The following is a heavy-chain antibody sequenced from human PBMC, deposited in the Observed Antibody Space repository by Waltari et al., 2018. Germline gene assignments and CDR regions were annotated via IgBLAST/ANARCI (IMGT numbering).Heavy chain of an antibody. CDR2: IIPIFGTA. J-gene: IGHJ6*02. CDR3: ARVLEDIVVVPAAIDYYYYGMDV. D-gene: IGHD2-2*02. CDR1: GGTFSSYA. Sequence: QVQLVQSGAEVKKPGSSVKVSCKASGGTFSSYAISWVRPAPGQGLEWMGGIIPIFGTANYEQKFQGRGTMTADESTSTAYMELSSLRSEDTAVYYCARVLEDIVVVPAAIDYYYYGMDVWGQGTTVTVSS. V-gene: IGHV1-69*01.